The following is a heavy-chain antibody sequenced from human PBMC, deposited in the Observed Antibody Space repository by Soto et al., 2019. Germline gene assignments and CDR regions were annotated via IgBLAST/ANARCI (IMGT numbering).Heavy chain of an antibody. CDR2: IFSNDEQ. V-gene: IGHV2-26*01. Sequence: QVTLKESGPVLVKPTETLTLTCTVSGFSLSNARMGVSWIRQPPGKALEGLAHIFSNDEQSYSTSLKSRLTISKDTSKSQVVLTMTNMDPVDTATYYCAGTRRDGYTKGWFDPWGQGTLVTVSS. CDR3: AGTRRDGYTKGWFDP. CDR1: GFSLSNARMG. J-gene: IGHJ5*02. D-gene: IGHD5-12*01.